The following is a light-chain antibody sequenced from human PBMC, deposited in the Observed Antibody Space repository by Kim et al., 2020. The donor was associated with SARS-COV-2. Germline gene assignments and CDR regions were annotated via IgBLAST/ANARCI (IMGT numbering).Light chain of an antibody. J-gene: IGKJ2*01. CDR2: DAS. CDR1: QSVSSY. Sequence: LSPEERATLSCRASQSVSSYLAWYQQKPGQAPRLLIYDASNRATGIPARFSGSGSGTDFTLTISSLEPEDFAVYYCQQRNTWPPYTFGQGTKLEI. V-gene: IGKV3-11*01. CDR3: QQRNTWPPYT.